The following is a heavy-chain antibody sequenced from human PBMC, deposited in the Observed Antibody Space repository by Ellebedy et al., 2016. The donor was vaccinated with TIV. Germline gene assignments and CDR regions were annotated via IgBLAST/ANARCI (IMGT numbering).Heavy chain of an antibody. CDR1: GFIFSKYA. D-gene: IGHD4-17*01. CDR3: VKGGDYDRPDD. J-gene: IGHJ4*02. V-gene: IGHV3-23*01. CDR2: ISGTGGST. Sequence: GESLKISXAASGFIFSKYAMSWVRQAPGKGLEWVSTISGTGGSTYYADTVQGRFTISRDNSKNILYLQMNSPRAEDSALYHCVKGGDYDRPDDWGQGTRVTVSS.